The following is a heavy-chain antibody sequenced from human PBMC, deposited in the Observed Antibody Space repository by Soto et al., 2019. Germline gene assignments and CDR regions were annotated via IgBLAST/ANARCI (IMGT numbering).Heavy chain of an antibody. D-gene: IGHD6-13*01. CDR2: MSASGGST. CDR1: GFTFSSYS. CDR3: AKDGPLTHSSSWYVSQRPDYFDY. Sequence: GGSLRLSCAASGFTFSSYSMNWVRQAPGKGLEWVSAMSASGGSTYSADSVKGRFTISRDNSKNTLYLQMNSLRAEDTAVYYCAKDGPLTHSSSWYVSQRPDYFDYWGQGTLVTVSS. J-gene: IGHJ4*02. V-gene: IGHV3-23*01.